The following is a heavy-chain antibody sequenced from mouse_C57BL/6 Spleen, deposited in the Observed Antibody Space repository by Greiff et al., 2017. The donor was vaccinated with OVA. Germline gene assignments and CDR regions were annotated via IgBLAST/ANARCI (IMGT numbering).Heavy chain of an antibody. CDR2: ISSGGDYI. CDR3: TREGTVAAGGYAMDY. V-gene: IGHV5-9-1*02. Sequence: EVKLVESGEGLVKPGGSLKLSCAASGFTFSSYAMSWVRQTPEKRLEWVAYISSGGDYIYYAAPVTGRFTFSRDNARNTLYLQMSSLKSEDTAMYYGTREGTVAAGGYAMDYWGQGTSVTVSS. CDR1: GFTFSSYA. D-gene: IGHD1-1*01. J-gene: IGHJ4*01.